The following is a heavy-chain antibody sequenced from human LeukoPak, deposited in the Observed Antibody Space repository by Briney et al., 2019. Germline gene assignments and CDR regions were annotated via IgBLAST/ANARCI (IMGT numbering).Heavy chain of an antibody. Sequence: SETLSLTCTVSGGSLSSSSYYWGWIRQPPGKGLEWLGSIYYSGSTYYNPSLKSRVTISVDTTKNQFSLKLSSVTAADTAVYYCARASGSYGPYYYYYMDVWGKGTTVTVSS. V-gene: IGHV4-39*01. CDR1: GGSLSSSSYY. CDR3: ARASGSYGPYYYYYMDV. J-gene: IGHJ6*03. CDR2: IYYSGST. D-gene: IGHD1-26*01.